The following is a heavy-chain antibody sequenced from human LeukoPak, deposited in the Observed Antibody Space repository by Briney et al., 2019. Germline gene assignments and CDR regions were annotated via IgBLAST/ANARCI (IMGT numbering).Heavy chain of an antibody. J-gene: IGHJ5*01. CDR1: GYTFTGYY. CDR2: INPKSGGT. D-gene: IGHD5-24*01. V-gene: IGHV1-2*02. CDR3: AKENYRFDS. Sequence: GASVRVSCKASGYTFTGYYLHWVRQAPGQGLEWMGWINPKSGGTKYAQKFQGRVTMTRDTSISTAYMELSRLRSDDTAVYYCAKENYRFDSWGQGTLVTVSS.